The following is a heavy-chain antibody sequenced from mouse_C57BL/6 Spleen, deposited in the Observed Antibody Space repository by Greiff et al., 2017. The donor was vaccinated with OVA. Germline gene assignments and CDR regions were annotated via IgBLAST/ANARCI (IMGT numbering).Heavy chain of an antibody. CDR2: IFPGSGST. CDR3: ARDCGSCYVAY. CDR1: GYTFTGYW. D-gene: IGHD1-1*01. J-gene: IGHJ3*01. Sequence: QVQLQQSGAELMKPGASVKLSCKASGYTFTGYWIAWVKQRPGHGLEWIGEIFPGSGSTNYTEKFKGKATFTADTSSNTAYMQLSSLTTEDSAIYYCARDCGSCYVAYWGQGTLVTVSA. V-gene: IGHV1-9*01.